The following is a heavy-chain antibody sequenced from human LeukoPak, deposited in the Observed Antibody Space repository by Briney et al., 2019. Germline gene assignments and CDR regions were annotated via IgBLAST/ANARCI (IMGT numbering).Heavy chain of an antibody. CDR3: ASHCSGGSCYEGYNWFDP. D-gene: IGHD2-15*01. J-gene: IGHJ5*02. CDR1: GYSISSGYY. Sequence: PSETLSLTCAVSGYSISSGYYWGWIRQPPGKGLEWIGSIYNSGSTHYNPSLKSRVTISVDRSKNQFSLKLSSVTAADTAVYYCASHCSGGSCYEGYNWFDPWGQGTLATVSS. CDR2: IYNSGST. V-gene: IGHV4-38-2*01.